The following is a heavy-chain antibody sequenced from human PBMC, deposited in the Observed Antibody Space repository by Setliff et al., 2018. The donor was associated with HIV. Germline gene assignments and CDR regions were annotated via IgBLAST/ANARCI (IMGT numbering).Heavy chain of an antibody. CDR2: MNPNSGNT. Sequence: ASVKVSCKASGYYFNSYDINWVRQTTGQGLEWMRWMNPNSGNTGNAQKFQGRVTMPRDTSITTAYMDLRRLTSDDTAVYYCARADHYDRFLDHWGQGTLGTVSS. J-gene: IGHJ5*02. CDR1: GYYFNSYD. CDR3: ARADHYDRFLDH. D-gene: IGHD3-22*01. V-gene: IGHV1-8*01.